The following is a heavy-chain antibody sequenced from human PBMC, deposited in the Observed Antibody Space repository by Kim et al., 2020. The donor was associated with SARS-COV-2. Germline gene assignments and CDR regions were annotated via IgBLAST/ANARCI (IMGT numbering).Heavy chain of an antibody. CDR2: IYYSGST. CDR3: ASHIAVADNEGFYIDY. D-gene: IGHD6-19*01. J-gene: IGHJ4*02. Sequence: SETLSLTCTVSGGSISSSSYYWGWIRQPPGKGREWIGSIYYSGSTYYNPSLKSRVTISEDTSKNQFSLKLSSVTAAATAVYYCASHIAVADNEGFYIDYWGQGTLVTVSS. V-gene: IGHV4-39*01. CDR1: GGSISSSSYY.